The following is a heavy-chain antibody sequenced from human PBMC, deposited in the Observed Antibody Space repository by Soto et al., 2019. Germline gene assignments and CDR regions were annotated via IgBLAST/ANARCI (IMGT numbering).Heavy chain of an antibody. Sequence: SVKVSCKAPGGTFSSYAINWVRQAPGQGLEWMGGITPILGTADYAQKFQDRVTITADESTTTAYMELSSVRSEDTALYYCARGLISGSHSSGGWYYFDSWGQGTQVTVSS. D-gene: IGHD1-26*01. V-gene: IGHV1-69*13. CDR1: GGTFSSYA. J-gene: IGHJ4*02. CDR2: ITPILGTA. CDR3: ARGLISGSHSSGGWYYFDS.